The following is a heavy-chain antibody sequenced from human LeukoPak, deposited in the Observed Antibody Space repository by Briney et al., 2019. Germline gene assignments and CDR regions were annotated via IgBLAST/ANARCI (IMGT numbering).Heavy chain of an antibody. J-gene: IGHJ3*02. D-gene: IGHD7-27*01. V-gene: IGHV4-39*01. CDR2: ISYSGST. CDR3: TRLSSLGNSFDI. CDR1: GGSISSINYY. Sequence: SETLSLTCTVSGGSISSINYYWGWIRLPPGKGLEWIGSISYSGSTYSNPSLKSRVTISVDTSKNQFSLTLTSVTAADTAVFYCTRLSSLGNSFDIWGQGTMVTVSS.